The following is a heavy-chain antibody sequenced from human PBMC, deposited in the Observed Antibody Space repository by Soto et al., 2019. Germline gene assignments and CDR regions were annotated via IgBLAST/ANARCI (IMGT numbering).Heavy chain of an antibody. CDR1: GLTFSSYG. J-gene: IGHJ6*02. CDR2: IWYDGSNK. Sequence: GGSMRLSCAASGLTFSSYGMHWVRQDPGKGLEWVAVIWYDGSNKYYADSVKGRFTISRDNSKNTLYLQMNSLRAEDTAVYYCARDYGYCTNGVCSRKDYYYYYGMDVWGQGTTVTVSS. CDR3: ARDYGYCTNGVCSRKDYYYYYGMDV. V-gene: IGHV3-33*01. D-gene: IGHD2-8*01.